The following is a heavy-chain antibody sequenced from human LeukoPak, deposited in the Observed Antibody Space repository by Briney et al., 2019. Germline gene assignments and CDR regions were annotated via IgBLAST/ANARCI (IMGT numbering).Heavy chain of an antibody. CDR3: ARPAYDSSGYFDAFDI. V-gene: IGHV4-59*01. CDR2: IYYSGSS. Sequence: SETLSLTCTVSGGSIISYYWSWLRQPPGKGLEWIGYIYYSGSSNYNPSLKTRVTISVDTSKNQFSLKLSSVTAADTAVYYCARPAYDSSGYFDAFDIWGQGAMVTVSS. J-gene: IGHJ3*02. D-gene: IGHD3-22*01. CDR1: GGSIISYY.